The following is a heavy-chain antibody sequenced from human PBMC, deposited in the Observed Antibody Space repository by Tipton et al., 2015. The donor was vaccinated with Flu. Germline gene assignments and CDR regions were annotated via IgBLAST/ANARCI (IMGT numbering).Heavy chain of an antibody. CDR3: TAGVGATDHDY. CDR2: IKSKTDGGTR. Sequence: GSLRLSCVASGFTFSKAWMSWVRQAPGKGLEWVGRIKSKTDGGTRDFPAPVKGRFAISRDGSKKTLYLQMDSLKTEDTAVYYCTAGVGATDHDYWGQGTLVTVSS. V-gene: IGHV3-15*01. D-gene: IGHD1-26*01. J-gene: IGHJ4*02. CDR1: GFTFSKAW.